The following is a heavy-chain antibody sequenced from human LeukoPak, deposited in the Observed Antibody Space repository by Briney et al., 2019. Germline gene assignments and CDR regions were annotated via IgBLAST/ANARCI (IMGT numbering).Heavy chain of an antibody. Sequence: PGGSLRLSCAASGFTFSSYAMSWVRQAPGKGLEWVSAISGSGGSTYYADSVKGRFTISRDNSKNTLYLQVNSLRAEDTAVYYCAKDVNYYDSSGPFDYWGQGTLVTVSS. CDR3: AKDVNYYDSSGPFDY. CDR2: ISGSGGST. CDR1: GFTFSSYA. J-gene: IGHJ4*02. D-gene: IGHD3-22*01. V-gene: IGHV3-23*01.